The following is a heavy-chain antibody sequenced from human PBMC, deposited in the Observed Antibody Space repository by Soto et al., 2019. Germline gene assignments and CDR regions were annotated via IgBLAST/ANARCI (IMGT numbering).Heavy chain of an antibody. CDR2: INPSGGST. J-gene: IGHJ5*02. Sequence: ASVKVSCKASGYTLTSYYMHWVRQAPGQGLEWMGIINPSGGSTSYAQKFQGRVTMTRDTSTSTVYMELSSLRSEDTAVYYCARVRRGTAVLNWFDPWGQGTLVTVSS. CDR3: ARVRRGTAVLNWFDP. CDR1: GYTLTSYY. D-gene: IGHD6-19*01. V-gene: IGHV1-46*01.